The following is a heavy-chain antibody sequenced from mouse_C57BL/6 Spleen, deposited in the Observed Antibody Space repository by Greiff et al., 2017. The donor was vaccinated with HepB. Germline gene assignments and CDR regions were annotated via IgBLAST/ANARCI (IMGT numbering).Heavy chain of an antibody. V-gene: IGHV1-15*01. Sequence: VQLQQSGAELVRPGASVTLSCKASGYTFTDYEMHWVKQTPVHGLEWIGAIDPETGGTAYNQKFKGKAILTADKSSSTAYMELRSLTSEDSAVYYCTRFRVARGVYYAMDYWGQGTSVTVSS. D-gene: IGHD1-1*02. CDR3: TRFRVARGVYYAMDY. J-gene: IGHJ4*01. CDR1: GYTFTDYE. CDR2: IDPETGGT.